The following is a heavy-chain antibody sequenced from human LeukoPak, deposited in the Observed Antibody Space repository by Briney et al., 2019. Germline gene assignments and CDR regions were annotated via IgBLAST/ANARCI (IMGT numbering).Heavy chain of an antibody. V-gene: IGHV3-9*01. CDR3: AKDMGATTGENY. CDR1: GFTCHDYA. J-gene: IGHJ4*02. Sequence: GGSLRLSCAASGFTCHDYAMHWVRQAPGKGLEWVSGIFCKSGRTGYADSVKGRFTISRDNAKNSLYLQMNSLRAEDTALYYCAKDMGATTGENYWGQGTLVTVSS. CDR2: IFCKSGRT. D-gene: IGHD1-26*01.